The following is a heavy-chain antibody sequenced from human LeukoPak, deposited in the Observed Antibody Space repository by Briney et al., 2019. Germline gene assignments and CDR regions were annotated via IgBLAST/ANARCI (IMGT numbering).Heavy chain of an antibody. J-gene: IGHJ6*04. CDR3: AELGITMIGGV. D-gene: IGHD3-10*02. CDR2: MSSSSLTI. CDR1: GFTFSDYH. V-gene: IGHV3-11*04. Sequence: GGSLRLSCAASGFTFSDYHMTWIRQAPGKGLEWVSYMSSSSLTIYYADSVKGRFTISRDNAKNSLYLQMNSLRAEDTAVYYCAELGITMIGGVWGKGTTVTISS.